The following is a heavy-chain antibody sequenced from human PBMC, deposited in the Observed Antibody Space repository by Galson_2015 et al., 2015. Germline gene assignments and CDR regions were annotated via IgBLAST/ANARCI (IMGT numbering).Heavy chain of an antibody. CDR3: ATSVLWFGELLRNFDY. J-gene: IGHJ4*02. CDR2: ISGSGGST. CDR1: GFTFSSYA. Sequence: SLRLSCAASGFTFSSYAMSWVRQAPGKGLEWVSAISGSGGSTYYADSVKGRFTISRDNSKNTLYLQMNSLRAEDTAVYYCATSVLWFGELLRNFDYWGQGTLVTVSS. V-gene: IGHV3-23*01. D-gene: IGHD3-10*01.